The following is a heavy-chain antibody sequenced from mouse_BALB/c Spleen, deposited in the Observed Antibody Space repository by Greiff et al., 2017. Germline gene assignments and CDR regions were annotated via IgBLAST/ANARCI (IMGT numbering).Heavy chain of an antibody. Sequence: DVMLVESGGGLVQPGGSLKLSCAASGFTFSSYTMSWVRQTPEKRLEWVAYISNGGGSTYYPDTVKGRFTISRDNAKNTLYLQMSSLKSEDTAMYYCASGLTTATAWFAYWGQGTLVTVSA. CDR3: ASGLTTATAWFAY. J-gene: IGHJ3*01. D-gene: IGHD1-2*01. V-gene: IGHV5-12-2*01. CDR1: GFTFSSYT. CDR2: ISNGGGST.